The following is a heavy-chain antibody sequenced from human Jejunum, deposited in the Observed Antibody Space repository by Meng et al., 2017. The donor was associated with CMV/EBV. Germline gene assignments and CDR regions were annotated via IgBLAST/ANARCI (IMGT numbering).Heavy chain of an antibody. CDR2: ISSSNNYI. CDR1: GFIFSSYA. D-gene: IGHD3-3*01. Sequence: ASGFIFSSYAMYWVRQAPGKGLQWVSFISSSNNYIYYADSVKGRFTISRDSAKNSLYLQMDSLRVEDSAVYYCARGSDFRYGIDVWGLGTTVTVSS. J-gene: IGHJ6*02. CDR3: ARGSDFRYGIDV. V-gene: IGHV3-21*01.